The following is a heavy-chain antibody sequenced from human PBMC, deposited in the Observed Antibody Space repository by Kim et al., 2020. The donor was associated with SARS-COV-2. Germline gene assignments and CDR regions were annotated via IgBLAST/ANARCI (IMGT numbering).Heavy chain of an antibody. D-gene: IGHD3-16*01. Sequence: GGSLRLSCAASGFTFSSYAMHWVRQAPGKGLEWVAVISYDGSNKYYADSVKGRFTISRDNSKNTLYLQMNSLRAEDTAVYYCARCYGGSYYYGMDVWGQGTTVTVSS. J-gene: IGHJ6*02. V-gene: IGHV3-30*04. CDR1: GFTFSSYA. CDR3: ARCYGGSYYYGMDV. CDR2: ISYDGSNK.